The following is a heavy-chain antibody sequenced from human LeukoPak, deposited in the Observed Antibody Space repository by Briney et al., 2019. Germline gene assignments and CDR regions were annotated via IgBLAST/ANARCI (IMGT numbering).Heavy chain of an antibody. J-gene: IGHJ5*02. Sequence: ASVKVSCKASGYTFTGYYMHWVRQAPGQGREWMGWINPNSGGTNYAQKFQGRVTMTRDTSISTAYMELSRLRSDDTAVYYCARRAALRYFDWSSRNWFDPWGQGTLVTVSS. D-gene: IGHD3-9*01. V-gene: IGHV1-2*02. CDR2: INPNSGGT. CDR3: ARRAALRYFDWSSRNWFDP. CDR1: GYTFTGYY.